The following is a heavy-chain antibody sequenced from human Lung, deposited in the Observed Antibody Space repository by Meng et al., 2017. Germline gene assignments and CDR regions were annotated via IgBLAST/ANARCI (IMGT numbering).Heavy chain of an antibody. CDR1: GFTFSTYW. CDR3: GRSDGYIRD. V-gene: IGHV3-74*01. CDR2: INTDGSST. Sequence: EVQLVESGGGLVQPVGALRLSCAASGFTFSTYWMHWARPAPGKGLVWVSHINTDGSSTNYADSVKGRFTISRDNAKNTLYLQMNSLRAEDTAVYYCGRSDGYIRDWGQGTLVTVSS. D-gene: IGHD5-24*01. J-gene: IGHJ4*02.